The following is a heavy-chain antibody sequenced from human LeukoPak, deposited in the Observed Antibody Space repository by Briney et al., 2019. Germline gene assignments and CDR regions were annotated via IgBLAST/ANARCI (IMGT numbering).Heavy chain of an antibody. CDR3: ARSNYYDSSGYPSFDN. V-gene: IGHV3-48*04. CDR1: GFTFSSYS. D-gene: IGHD3-22*01. Sequence: PGGSLRLSCAASGFTFSSYSMNWVRQAPGKGLEWISYISSSSRTIYYAGSVKGRFTISRDNAKNSLFLQMNSLRAEDTAVYYCARSNYYDSSGYPSFDNWGQGTLVTVSS. J-gene: IGHJ4*02. CDR2: ISSSSRTI.